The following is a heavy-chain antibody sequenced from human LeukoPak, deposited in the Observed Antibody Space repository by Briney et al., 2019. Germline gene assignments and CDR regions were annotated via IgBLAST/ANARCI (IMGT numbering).Heavy chain of an antibody. CDR1: GFTFSDYY. J-gene: IGHJ4*02. D-gene: IGHD6-13*01. Sequence: GGSLRLSCAASGFTFSDYYMSWIRQAPGKGLEWVSYISSSGSTIYYADSVKGRLTISRDNAKNSLYLQMNSLRAEDTAVYYCAREQQLDRNIDYWGQGTLVTVSS. V-gene: IGHV3-11*01. CDR3: AREQQLDRNIDY. CDR2: ISSSGSTI.